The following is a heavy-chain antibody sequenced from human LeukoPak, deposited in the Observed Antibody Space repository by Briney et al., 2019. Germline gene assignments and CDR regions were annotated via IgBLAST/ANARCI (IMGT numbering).Heavy chain of an antibody. D-gene: IGHD6-13*01. Sequence: SETLSLTCDVSGGSFNDYYWSWIRQDPGKGLEWIGEIGHSGSTNYNPSLKGRVTVSVDTSKNQFSLRLTSVTAADTAVYYCARRGSWTYYYAMDVWGQGTTVTVSS. CDR2: IGHSGST. V-gene: IGHV4-34*01. J-gene: IGHJ6*02. CDR3: ARRGSWTYYYAMDV. CDR1: GGSFNDYY.